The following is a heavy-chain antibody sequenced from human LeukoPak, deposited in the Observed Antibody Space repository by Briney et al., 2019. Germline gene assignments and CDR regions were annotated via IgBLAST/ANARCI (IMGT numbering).Heavy chain of an antibody. D-gene: IGHD3-10*01. CDR3: ATDGMVRGPDTWFDS. Sequence: PSETLSLTCTVSGASISSYYWSWIRQPPGKTLEWIGYIYSSGSTNYNPSLKSRVTISVDTSKNQFSLNLTSVTAADTAVYYCATDGMVRGPDTWFDSWGQGTLVTVSS. CDR2: IYSSGST. V-gene: IGHV4-4*08. CDR1: GASISSYY. J-gene: IGHJ5*01.